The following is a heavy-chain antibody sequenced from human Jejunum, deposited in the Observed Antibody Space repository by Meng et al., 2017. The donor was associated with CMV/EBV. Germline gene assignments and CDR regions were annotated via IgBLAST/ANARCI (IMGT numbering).Heavy chain of an antibody. D-gene: IGHD3-10*01. V-gene: IGHV3-30*02. Sequence: VELVGSGGGVVRPGGSLRLSCVTPGISFSNSGMHWVRQAPGKGLEWVVFIRNDGSEIYYVDSVKGRFTISRDNSKNTVYLQMDSLRVEDTGIYYCVKDKGRTALDYWGQGSLVTVSS. CDR2: IRNDGSEI. CDR1: GISFSNSG. J-gene: IGHJ4*02. CDR3: VKDKGRTALDY.